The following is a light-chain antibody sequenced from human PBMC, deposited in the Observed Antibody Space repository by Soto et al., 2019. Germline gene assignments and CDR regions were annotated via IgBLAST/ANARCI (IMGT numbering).Light chain of an antibody. CDR2: DVS. CDR3: SSYTSSSTVL. V-gene: IGLV2-14*01. CDR1: SSDVGGYNY. J-gene: IGLJ2*01. Sequence: QSALTQPASVSGSPGQSITISCTGTSSDVGGYNYVSWYKQHPGKAPKLPIYDVSNRPSGVPNRFPGSKSGNTASLTISGLRAEYEADYYCSSYTSSSTVLFGGGTKLTVL.